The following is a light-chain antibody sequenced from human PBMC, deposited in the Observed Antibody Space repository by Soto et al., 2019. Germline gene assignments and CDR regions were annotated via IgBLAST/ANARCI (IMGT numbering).Light chain of an antibody. CDR2: KAS. CDR1: QSISSW. J-gene: IGKJ1*01. Sequence: DIQMNQSPTSLSSSVVYRFAISCLASQSISSWLAWYQQRPGKAPKLLIYKASNLESGVPSRFSGSGSGTEFTLTISSLQPDDFATYYCQQYSAYSWTFGQGTKVDI. V-gene: IGKV1-5*03. CDR3: QQYSAYSWT.